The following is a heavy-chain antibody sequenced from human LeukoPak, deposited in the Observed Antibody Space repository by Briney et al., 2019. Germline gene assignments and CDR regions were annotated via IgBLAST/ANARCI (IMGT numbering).Heavy chain of an antibody. J-gene: IGHJ3*02. CDR3: ARDGRGLLWFGELLSGDAFDI. Sequence: GGSLRLSCAASGFTVSSNYMSWVRQAPGKGLEWVSVIYSGGSTYYADSVKGRFTISRDNSKNTLYLQMNSLRAEDTAVYYCARDGRGLLWFGELLSGDAFDIWGQGTMVTVSS. CDR2: IYSGGST. V-gene: IGHV3-66*01. D-gene: IGHD3-10*01. CDR1: GFTVSSNY.